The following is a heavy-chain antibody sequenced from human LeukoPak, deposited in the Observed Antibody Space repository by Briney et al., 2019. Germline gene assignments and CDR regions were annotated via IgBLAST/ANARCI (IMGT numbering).Heavy chain of an antibody. CDR3: ARIGVIDAFDI. CDR2: IYHSGST. D-gene: IGHD2-21*01. Sequence: SETLSLTCAVSGGSISSSNWWSWVRQPPGKGLEWIGEIYHSGSTNYNPSLKSRVTIPVDKSKNQFSLKLSSVTAADTAVYYCARIGVIDAFDIWGQGTMVTVSS. V-gene: IGHV4-4*02. CDR1: GGSISSSNW. J-gene: IGHJ3*02.